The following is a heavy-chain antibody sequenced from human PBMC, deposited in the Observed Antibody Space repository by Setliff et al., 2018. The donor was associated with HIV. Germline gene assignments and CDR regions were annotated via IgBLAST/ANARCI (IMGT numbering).Heavy chain of an antibody. CDR3: ARDPAFRRYYDILTGYSPSWFDP. J-gene: IGHJ5*02. D-gene: IGHD3-9*01. CDR1: GYTFTNYG. Sequence: ASVKVSCKASGYTFTNYGINWVRQAPGQGLEWMGWISAYNGNTNQAKKLQGRVTMTTDTSTSTAYMELRSLRSDDTAVYYCARDPAFRRYYDILTGYSPSWFDPWGQGTLVTVSS. V-gene: IGHV1-18*01. CDR2: ISAYNGNT.